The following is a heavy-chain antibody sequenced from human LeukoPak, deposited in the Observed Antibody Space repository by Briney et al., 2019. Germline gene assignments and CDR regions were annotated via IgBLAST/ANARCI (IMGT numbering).Heavy chain of an antibody. CDR1: GFTFSSYE. CDR3: AKDLLWFGEFFANFDY. V-gene: IGHV3-48*03. CDR2: ISSSGSTI. Sequence: QPGGSLRLSCAASGFTFSSYEMNWVRQAPGKGLEWVSYISSSGSTIYYADSVKGRFTISRDNAKNSLYLQMNSLRAEDTAVYYCAKDLLWFGEFFANFDYWGQGTLVTVSS. D-gene: IGHD3-10*01. J-gene: IGHJ4*02.